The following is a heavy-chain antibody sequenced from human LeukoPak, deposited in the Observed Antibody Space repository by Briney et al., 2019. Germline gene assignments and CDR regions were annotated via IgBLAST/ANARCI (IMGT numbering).Heavy chain of an antibody. CDR3: ARGRTMDAFDI. J-gene: IGHJ3*02. V-gene: IGHV3-13*01. D-gene: IGHD3-3*01. Sequence: GGSLRLSCAASGFTFSSYDMHWVRQATGKGLEWVSAIGTAGDTYYPGSVKGRFTISRENAKNSLYPQMNSLRAGDTAVYYCARGRTMDAFDIWGQGTMVTVSS. CDR2: IGTAGDT. CDR1: GFTFSSYD.